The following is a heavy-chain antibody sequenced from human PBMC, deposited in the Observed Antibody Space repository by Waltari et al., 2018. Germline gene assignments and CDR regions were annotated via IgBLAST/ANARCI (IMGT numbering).Heavy chain of an antibody. J-gene: IGHJ4*02. V-gene: IGHV3-7*03. CDR2: IKQDGSEK. Sequence: EVQLVESGGGLVQPGGSLRLSCAASGFPFSSYWMSWVRQAPGKGLEWVANIKQDGSEKYYVDSVKGRFTISRDNAKNSLYLQMNSLRAEDTAVYYCARARGGYDFDYWGQGTLVTVSS. CDR1: GFPFSSYW. CDR3: ARARGGYDFDY. D-gene: IGHD5-12*01.